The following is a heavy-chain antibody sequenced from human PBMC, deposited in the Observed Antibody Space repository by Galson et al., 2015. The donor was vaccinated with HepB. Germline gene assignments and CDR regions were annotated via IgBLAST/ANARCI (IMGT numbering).Heavy chain of an antibody. J-gene: IGHJ4*02. CDR3: ARDRNYRLYS. V-gene: IGHV1-18*01. CDR1: GYRFTDNG. CDR2: ISTNSGNT. Sequence: SVKVSCKASGYRFTDNGISWVRQAPGQGLEWMAWISTNSGNTNYAQKFQGRVTVTTDTSTSTAYMELRSLKSEDTAVYFCARDRNYRLYSWGQGTLVTVSS. D-gene: IGHD1-7*01.